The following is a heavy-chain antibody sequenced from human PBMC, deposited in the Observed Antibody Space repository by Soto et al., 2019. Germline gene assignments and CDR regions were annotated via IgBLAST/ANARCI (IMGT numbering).Heavy chain of an antibody. CDR1: GGSTSSGGYY. CDR3: VREATSLHSYDSSGPY. J-gene: IGHJ4*02. CDR2: TTYSGST. D-gene: IGHD3-22*01. Sequence: TLSLTCTVSGGSTSSGGYYWSWIRQHPGKGLEWIRSTTYSGSTYYNPSLKSRVTISVDTSKNQFSLKLRSVTAADTAVFYCVREATSLHSYDSSGPYWGQVTLVTVS. V-gene: IGHV4-31*03.